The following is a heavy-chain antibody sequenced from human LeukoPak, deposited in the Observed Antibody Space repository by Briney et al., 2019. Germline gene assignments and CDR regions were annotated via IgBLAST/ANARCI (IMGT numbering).Heavy chain of an antibody. D-gene: IGHD4-17*01. CDR3: ARFYGDNPYFDY. CDR1: GGSFSDYY. V-gene: IGHV4-30-4*08. CDR2: IDYRGNT. J-gene: IGHJ4*02. Sequence: PSETLSLTCAVYGGSFSDYYWSWIRQQPGKGLEWIGYIDYRGNTDNNPSLNSRVSISVDTSKNQFSLKLSSVTAADTAVYYCARFYGDNPYFDYWGQGTLVTVSS.